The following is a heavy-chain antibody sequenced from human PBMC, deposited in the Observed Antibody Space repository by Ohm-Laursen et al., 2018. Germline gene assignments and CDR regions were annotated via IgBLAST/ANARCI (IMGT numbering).Heavy chain of an antibody. V-gene: IGHV3-48*03. CDR2: ISSSSSTI. Sequence: SLRLSCAASGFTFSSYEMNWVRQAPGKGLEWVSYISSSSSTIYYADSVKGRFTISRDNAKNSLYLQMNSLRAEDTAVYYCARDGAWELLRDEYFQHWGQGTLVTVSS. CDR1: GFTFSSYE. J-gene: IGHJ1*01. CDR3: ARDGAWELLRDEYFQH. D-gene: IGHD1-26*01.